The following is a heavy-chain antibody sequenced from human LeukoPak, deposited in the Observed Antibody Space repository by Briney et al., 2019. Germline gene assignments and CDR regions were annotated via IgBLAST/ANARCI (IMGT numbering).Heavy chain of an antibody. D-gene: IGHD1-26*01. J-gene: IGHJ4*02. CDR2: IYYSGST. CDR1: GGSISISNYY. CDR3: ARNASDSGTSYFDY. Sequence: SETLSLTCTVSGGSISISNYYWGWIRQPPGKGLEWIGSIYYSGSTSYNPSLKSRVTISVDTSKNQFSLKLDSVTAADTAVYYCARNASDSGTSYFDYWGQGTLVTVSS. V-gene: IGHV4-39*01.